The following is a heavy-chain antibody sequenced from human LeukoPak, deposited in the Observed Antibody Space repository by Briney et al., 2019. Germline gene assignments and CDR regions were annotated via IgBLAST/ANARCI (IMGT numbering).Heavy chain of an antibody. J-gene: IGHJ4*02. CDR1: GGSFSGYY. Sequence: SETLSLTCAVYGGSFSGYYWSWIRQPPGKGLEWIGEINHSGSTNYNPSLKSRVTISVDTSKNQFSLKLSSVTAADTAVYYCARGGGYYDSSGYRSPFDYWGQGTLVTVSS. V-gene: IGHV4-34*01. D-gene: IGHD3-22*01. CDR2: INHSGST. CDR3: ARGGGYYDSSGYRSPFDY.